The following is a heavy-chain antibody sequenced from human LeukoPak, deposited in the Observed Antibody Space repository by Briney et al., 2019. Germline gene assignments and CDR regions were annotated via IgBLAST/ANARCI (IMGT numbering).Heavy chain of an antibody. CDR1: GFIVSINY. CDR2: FNRGDTT. CDR3: ARGYGYYFDY. Sequence: GGSLRPSSAASGFIVSINYVSWVRPAPGEWVHSVSVFNRGDTTYYADSVKGRFTISRDNSKNTLYLQMNSLRAEDTAVYYCARGYGYYFDYWGQGTLVTVSS. D-gene: IGHD3-16*01. J-gene: IGHJ4*02. V-gene: IGHV3-66*01.